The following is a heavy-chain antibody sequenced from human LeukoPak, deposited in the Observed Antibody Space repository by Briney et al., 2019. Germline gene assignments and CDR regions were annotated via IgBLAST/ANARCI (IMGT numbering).Heavy chain of an antibody. V-gene: IGHV1-2*02. CDR3: ARKLDSGSYDAFDI. Sequence: GASVKVSCKASGYTFTVYYMHWVRQAPGQGLEWMGWINPNSGGTNYAQKFQGRVTMTRDTSISTAYMELSRLRSDDTAVYYCARKLDSGSYDAFDIWGQGTMVTVSS. CDR2: INPNSGGT. D-gene: IGHD1-26*01. CDR1: GYTFTVYY. J-gene: IGHJ3*02.